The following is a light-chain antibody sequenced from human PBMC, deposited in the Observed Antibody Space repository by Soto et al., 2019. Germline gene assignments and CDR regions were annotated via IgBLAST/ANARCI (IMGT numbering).Light chain of an antibody. CDR3: QSYDSSLSGSV. CDR1: SSNIGAGYD. Sequence: QSVLTQPPSVSGAPGQRVTISCTGSSSNIGAGYDIHWYQQLPGTAPKLLISGNSNRPSGVPDRFYGSKSGTSVSLAITGLQAEDEADYYCQSYDSSLSGSVFGGGTKLTVL. J-gene: IGLJ2*01. V-gene: IGLV1-40*01. CDR2: GNS.